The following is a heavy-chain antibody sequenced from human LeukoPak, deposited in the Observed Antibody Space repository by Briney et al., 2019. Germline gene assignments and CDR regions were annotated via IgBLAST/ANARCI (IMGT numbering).Heavy chain of an antibody. CDR2: ISSSGSTI. D-gene: IGHD3-10*01. V-gene: IGHV3-11*01. CDR1: GFTLSDYY. Sequence: GGSLRLSCAASGFTLSDYYMSWIRQAPGKGLEWVSYISSSGSTIYYADSVKGRFTISRDNAKNSLYLQMNSLRAEDTAVYYCARVASGSYRGSGDNWFDPWGQGTLVTVSS. CDR3: ARVASGSYRGSGDNWFDP. J-gene: IGHJ5*02.